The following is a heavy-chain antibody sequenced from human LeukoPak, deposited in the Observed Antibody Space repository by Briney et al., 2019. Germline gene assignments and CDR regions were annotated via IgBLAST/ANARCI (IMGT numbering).Heavy chain of an antibody. CDR3: AKSEGGFGESYYYYGMDV. D-gene: IGHD3-10*01. V-gene: IGHV3-30*18. J-gene: IGHJ6*02. Sequence: GGSLRLSCAASGFTFSSYGMHWVRQAPGKGLEWVAVISYDGSNKYYADSVKGRFTISRDNSKNTLYLQMNSLRAEDTAVYYCAKSEGGFGESYYYYGMDVGGQGTTVTVSS. CDR2: ISYDGSNK. CDR1: GFTFSSYG.